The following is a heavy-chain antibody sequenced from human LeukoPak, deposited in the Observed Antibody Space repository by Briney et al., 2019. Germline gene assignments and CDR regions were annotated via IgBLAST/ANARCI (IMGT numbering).Heavy chain of an antibody. V-gene: IGHV4-4*07. CDR3: ARVGYSSSWLNWFDP. CDR1: GGSISSYY. D-gene: IGHD6-13*01. CDR2: IYTSGST. Sequence: PSETLSLTCTVSGGSISSYYWSWIRQSAGKGLEWIGRIYTSGSTNYNPSLKSRVTMSVDTSKNQFSLKLSSVTAADTAVYYCARVGYSSSWLNWFDPWGQGTLVTVSS. J-gene: IGHJ5*02.